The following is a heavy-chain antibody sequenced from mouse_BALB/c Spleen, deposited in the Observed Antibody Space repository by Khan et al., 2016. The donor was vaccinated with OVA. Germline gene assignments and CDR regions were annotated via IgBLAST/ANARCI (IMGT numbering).Heavy chain of an antibody. CDR3: TILGSTGRSGY. Sequence: VRLQQSGPELMKPGASVKISCTASGYSFTNYYIHWVKQSHGQSLEWIGNIDPFNGGTNYNQKFKGTATLTVDTSSSTAYMHLSSLTSEDSAVYYCTILGSTGRSGYWGQGTIVTVSS. D-gene: IGHD1-1*01. CDR1: GYSFTNYY. CDR2: IDPFNGGT. V-gene: IGHV1S135*01. J-gene: IGHJ3*01.